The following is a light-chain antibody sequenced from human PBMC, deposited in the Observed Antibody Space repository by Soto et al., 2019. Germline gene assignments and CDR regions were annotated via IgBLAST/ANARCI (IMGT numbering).Light chain of an antibody. CDR2: DVS. V-gene: IGLV2-14*01. CDR1: SSDVGAYNY. J-gene: IGLJ2*01. Sequence: QSVLTQPASVSGSPGQSITISCTGTSSDVGAYNYVSWYQQHPGKAPKLMIYDVSNRPSGVSNRFSGSKSGNTASLTISGLQAEDEADYYCYSYTTSSTRVFGGGTKDTVL. CDR3: YSYTTSSTRV.